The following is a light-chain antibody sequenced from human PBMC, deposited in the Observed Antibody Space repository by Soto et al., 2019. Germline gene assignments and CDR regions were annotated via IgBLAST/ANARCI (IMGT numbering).Light chain of an antibody. J-gene: IGLJ1*01. V-gene: IGLV1-40*01. CDR3: QSYDSSLSALYV. CDR2: GNS. CDR1: SSNIGAGYD. Sequence: QSALTQPPSVYGAPGQRVTISCTGSSSNIGAGYDVHWYQQLPGTAPKLLIYGNSNRPSGVPDRFSGSKSGTSASLAITGLQAEDEADYYCQSYDSSLSALYVFGTGTKVTV.